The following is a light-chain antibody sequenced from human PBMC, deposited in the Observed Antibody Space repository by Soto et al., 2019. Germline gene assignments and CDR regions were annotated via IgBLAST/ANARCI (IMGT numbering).Light chain of an antibody. J-gene: IGLJ2*01. Sequence: QSALTQPASVSESPGQSITLSCTGTSSDVGASDYVSWYQQHPGKAPQLIIYEISNRPSGVSNRFSGSKSGNTASLTISGLQAEDESDYYCSSYTTSHTLVFGGGTTLTVL. CDR3: SSYTTSHTLV. CDR2: EIS. CDR1: SSDVGASDY. V-gene: IGLV2-14*01.